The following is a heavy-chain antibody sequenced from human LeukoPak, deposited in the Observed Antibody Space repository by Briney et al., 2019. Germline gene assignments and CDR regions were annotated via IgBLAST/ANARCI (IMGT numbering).Heavy chain of an antibody. V-gene: IGHV3-48*03. CDR2: ISSSGSTI. D-gene: IGHD6-13*01. J-gene: IGHJ4*02. CDR3: ARTNPGSNVFDY. Sequence: GGSLRLSCAASGFTFSSYEMNWVRQAPGKGLEWVSYISSSGSTIYYADSVKGRFTISRDNAKNSLYLQMNSLRAEDTAVYYCARTNPGSNVFDYWGQGTLVTVSS. CDR1: GFTFSSYE.